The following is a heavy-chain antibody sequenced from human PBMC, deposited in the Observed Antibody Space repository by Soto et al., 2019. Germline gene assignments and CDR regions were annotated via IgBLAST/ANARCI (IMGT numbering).Heavy chain of an antibody. V-gene: IGHV3-30*18. Sequence: PGGSLRLSCVASGFTFTRYGMHWVRQAPGKGLEWVAFISFDGSIRYYADSVKGRFTISRDNPDNTLYLQMNSLRAEDTAVYYCAKDRLDALGLTFRDTSGCDYWGQGALVT. D-gene: IGHD6-19*01. J-gene: IGHJ4*02. CDR2: ISFDGSIR. CDR3: AKDRLDALGLTFRDTSGCDY. CDR1: GFTFTRYG.